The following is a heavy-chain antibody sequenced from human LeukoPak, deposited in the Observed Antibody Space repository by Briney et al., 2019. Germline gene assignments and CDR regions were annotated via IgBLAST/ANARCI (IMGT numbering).Heavy chain of an antibody. CDR1: GGSISSSRYY. V-gene: IGHV4-39*01. Sequence: PSETLSLTCIVSGGSISSSRYYWGWIRQPPGKGLEWIGNMYYSGSTYYNPSLKSRVTIPVDTSKNQFSLKLSSVTAADTAVYYCATMNAEYFQHWGQGTLVTVSS. CDR2: MYYSGST. J-gene: IGHJ1*01. CDR3: ATMNAEYFQH.